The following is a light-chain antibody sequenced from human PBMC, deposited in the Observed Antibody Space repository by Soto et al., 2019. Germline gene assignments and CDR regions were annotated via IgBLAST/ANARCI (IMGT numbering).Light chain of an antibody. CDR1: SSDVGAYNY. V-gene: IGLV2-14*03. CDR3: SSYTASSTVV. Sequence: QSALTQPASVSGSPGQSITISCTGTSSDVGAYNYVSWYQQHPGKAPKLMIYDVSDRPSGVSNRFSGSKSGNTASLTISGLQAEDEADYYCSSYTASSTVVFGGGTKLTGL. J-gene: IGLJ2*01. CDR2: DVS.